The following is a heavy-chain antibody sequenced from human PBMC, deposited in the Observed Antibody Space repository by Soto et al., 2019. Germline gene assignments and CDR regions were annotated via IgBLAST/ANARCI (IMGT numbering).Heavy chain of an antibody. CDR3: ARGVGSGIYYNQYNWFDP. D-gene: IGHD3-10*01. V-gene: IGHV1-18*01. CDR2: ISGYNGNT. Sequence: QVQLVQSGAEVKKPGASVKVSCKASGYTFTNYGISWVRQAPGQGLEWMGWISGYNGNTIYAQKLLGRVTMTTDTSTSTAYMELRSLRSDDTAVYYCARGVGSGIYYNQYNWFDPWGQGTLVTVSS. J-gene: IGHJ5*02. CDR1: GYTFTNYG.